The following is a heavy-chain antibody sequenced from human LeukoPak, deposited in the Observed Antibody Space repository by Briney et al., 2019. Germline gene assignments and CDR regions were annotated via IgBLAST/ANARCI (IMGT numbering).Heavy chain of an antibody. D-gene: IGHD6-19*01. Sequence: SETLSLPCAVSGVPFSNYYWSWVRQSPRQGLEWIGEINHSGYTNYNPSLKSRVTMSIDTSKNQFSLTLTSVTAADAGVYYCTRAVAGHPDWGQGTLVTVSS. CDR1: GVPFSNYY. V-gene: IGHV4-34*01. J-gene: IGHJ4*01. CDR2: INHSGYT. CDR3: TRAVAGHPD.